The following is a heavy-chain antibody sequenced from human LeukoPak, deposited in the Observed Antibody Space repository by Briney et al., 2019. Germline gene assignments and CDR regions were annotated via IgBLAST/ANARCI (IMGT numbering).Heavy chain of an antibody. CDR1: GFTFKNYA. D-gene: IGHD6-13*01. CDR3: AKDPSGLSDSWYYFDY. Sequence: PGGSLRLSCTASGFTFKNYATSWVRQAPGKGLEWVSFISASGDTTYYADSVKGRFTISRDNSKTTLYLQMDSLRAEDTAVYHCAKDPSGLSDSWYYFDYWGQGTLVTVSS. CDR2: ISASGDTT. V-gene: IGHV3-23*01. J-gene: IGHJ4*02.